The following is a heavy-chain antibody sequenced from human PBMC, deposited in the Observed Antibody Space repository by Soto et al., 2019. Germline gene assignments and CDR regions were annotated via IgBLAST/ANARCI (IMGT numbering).Heavy chain of an antibody. J-gene: IGHJ5*02. V-gene: IGHV1-8*01. D-gene: IGHD5-18*01. CDR1: GYTFTNND. Sequence: QVQLVQSGAEVKKPGASVKVSCKASGYTFTNNDVTWVRQATGQGLEWMGWMNPGSGDTGYAQKLQGRVTMTRDISIATAYMELTGLTSEDTAIYYCAIMESFGSLNWFDPWGQGTLVTVSS. CDR2: MNPGSGDT. CDR3: AIMESFGSLNWFDP.